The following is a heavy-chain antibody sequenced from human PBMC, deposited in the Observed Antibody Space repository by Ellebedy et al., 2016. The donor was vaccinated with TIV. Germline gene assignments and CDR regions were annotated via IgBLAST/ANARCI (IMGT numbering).Heavy chain of an antibody. Sequence: GGSLRLSCAASGFTFSSYAMSWVRQAPGKGLEWVSAISGSGGSTYYADSVKGRFTISRDNSKNSLYLQMNSLRTEDTALYYCAKTDSSGYHYDYWGQGTLVTVSS. D-gene: IGHD3-22*01. CDR3: AKTDSSGYHYDY. CDR1: GFTFSSYA. J-gene: IGHJ4*02. CDR2: ISGSGGST. V-gene: IGHV3-23*01.